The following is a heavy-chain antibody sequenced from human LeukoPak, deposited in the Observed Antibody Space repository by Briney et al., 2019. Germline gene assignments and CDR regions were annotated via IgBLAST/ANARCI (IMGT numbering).Heavy chain of an antibody. Sequence: SVKVSCKASGGTFSSYAISWVRQAPGQGLEWMGGIIPIFGTANYAQKFQGRVTMTTDTSTSTAYMELRSLRSDDTAVYYCAGSGDIVATKSFDYWGQGTLVTVSS. D-gene: IGHD5-12*01. CDR2: IIPIFGTA. CDR3: AGSGDIVATKSFDY. J-gene: IGHJ4*02. V-gene: IGHV1-69*05. CDR1: GGTFSSYA.